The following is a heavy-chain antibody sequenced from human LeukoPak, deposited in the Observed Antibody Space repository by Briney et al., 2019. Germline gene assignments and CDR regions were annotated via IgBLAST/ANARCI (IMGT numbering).Heavy chain of an antibody. J-gene: IGHJ4*02. CDR3: ARERVTKYYFDY. Sequence: SSETLSLTCTVSGGSISSYYWSWIRQPPGKGLEWVGYIYYSGSTDYSSSLKSRVTISVDTSKHQFSLKLSSVTAADTAVYYCARERVTKYYFDYWGQGTLVTVSS. CDR2: IYYSGST. V-gene: IGHV4-59*01. CDR1: GGSISSYY. D-gene: IGHD4-11*01.